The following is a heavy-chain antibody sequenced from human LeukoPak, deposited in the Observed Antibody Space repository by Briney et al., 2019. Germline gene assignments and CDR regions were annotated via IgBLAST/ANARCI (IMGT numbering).Heavy chain of an antibody. J-gene: IGHJ5*02. D-gene: IGHD2-2*02. CDR3: ARVEDIVVVPAAILSPPYNWFDP. CDR1: GYTFTSYG. CDR2: ISAYNGNT. Sequence: ASVKVSCKASGYTFTSYGISWVRQAPGQGPEWMGWISAYNGNTNYAQKLQGRVTMTTDTSTSTAYMELRSLRSDDTAVYYCARVEDIVVVPAAILSPPYNWFDPWGQGTLVTVSS. V-gene: IGHV1-18*01.